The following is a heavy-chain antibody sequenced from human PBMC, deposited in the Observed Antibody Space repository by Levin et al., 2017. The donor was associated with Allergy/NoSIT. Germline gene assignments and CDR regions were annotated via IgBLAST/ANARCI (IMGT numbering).Heavy chain of an antibody. CDR2: FYPGDSET. D-gene: IGHD3-16*02. Sequence: PGGSLRLSCKGSGYSFNTFWIGWVRQMPGKGLEWVGLFYPGDSETRYSPSFQGQVTMSADKSLSTAYLQWSSLKASDTAFYYCTRARFGGVVGGDYWGQGTLVTVSS. J-gene: IGHJ4*02. V-gene: IGHV5-51*01. CDR1: GYSFNTFW. CDR3: TRARFGGVVGGDY.